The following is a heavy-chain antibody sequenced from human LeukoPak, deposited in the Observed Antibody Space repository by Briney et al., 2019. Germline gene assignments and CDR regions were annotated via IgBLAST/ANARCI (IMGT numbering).Heavy chain of an antibody. CDR3: ARVLTARSGGYDAFDI. J-gene: IGHJ3*02. Sequence: GGSLRLSCAASGFTFSSYSMNWVRQAPGKGLEWVSYISSSSTYIYYADSVTGRFTISRDNAKNSLYLQMNSLRAGDTAVYYCARVLTARSGGYDAFDIWGQGTMVTVSS. CDR1: GFTFSSYS. CDR2: ISSSSTYI. V-gene: IGHV3-21*05. D-gene: IGHD6-25*01.